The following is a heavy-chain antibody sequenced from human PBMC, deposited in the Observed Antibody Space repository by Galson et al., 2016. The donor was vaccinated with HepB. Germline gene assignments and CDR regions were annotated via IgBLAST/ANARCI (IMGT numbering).Heavy chain of an antibody. Sequence: WIRQPPGKGLEWIGTMYYSGSSYYNPSLKSRVTISVDTSKNQFSLKLSSVTAADTAVYYCARPTLTNRKSFDIWGQGTMVTVSA. V-gene: IGHV4-39*01. D-gene: IGHD1/OR15-1a*01. CDR2: MYYSGSS. J-gene: IGHJ3*02. CDR3: ARPTLTNRKSFDI.